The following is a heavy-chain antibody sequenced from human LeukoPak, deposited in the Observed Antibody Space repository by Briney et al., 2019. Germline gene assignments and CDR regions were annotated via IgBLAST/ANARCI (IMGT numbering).Heavy chain of an antibody. J-gene: IGHJ4*02. D-gene: IGHD3-10*01. V-gene: IGHV3-23*01. CDR3: AKSRVSTSGSCDY. Sequence: PGGSLRLSCAASGFTFSTYAMSWVRQAPGKGLERVSGISGSGGTTFYADSVRGRFTISRDNSKNTLFLQMSSLTAEDTALYYCAKSRVSTSGSCDYWGQGTLVTVSS. CDR1: GFTFSTYA. CDR2: ISGSGGTT.